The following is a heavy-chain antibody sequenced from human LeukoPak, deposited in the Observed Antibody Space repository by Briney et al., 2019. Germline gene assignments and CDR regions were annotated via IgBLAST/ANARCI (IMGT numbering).Heavy chain of an antibody. D-gene: IGHD3-10*01. V-gene: IGHV4-61*01. J-gene: IGHJ4*02. CDR1: GGSVSSGSYY. CDR2: IYYSGST. Sequence: SETLSLTCTVSGGSVSSGSYYWSWIRQPPGKGLEWIGYIYYSGSTNYNPSLKSRVTISVDTSKNQFSLKLSSVTAADTAVYCCARDRGRWFGELLGFDYWGQGTLVTVSS. CDR3: ARDRGRWFGELLGFDY.